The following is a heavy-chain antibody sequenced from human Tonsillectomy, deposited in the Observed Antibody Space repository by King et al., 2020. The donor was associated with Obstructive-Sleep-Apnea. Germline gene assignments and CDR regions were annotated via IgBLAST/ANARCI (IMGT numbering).Heavy chain of an antibody. Sequence: VQLVESGGGLVQPGGSLRLSCAASGFTFSSYAISWVRQAPGKGLEWFSAIGGRGSSTYYADSVKGRFTISRDNSKNTLYLQMNSLRAEDTALYYCAKEQSTVGGNGAFDIWGQGTMVTVSS. CDR1: GFTFSSYA. J-gene: IGHJ3*02. D-gene: IGHD6-19*01. V-gene: IGHV3-23*04. CDR3: AKEQSTVGGNGAFDI. CDR2: IGGRGSST.